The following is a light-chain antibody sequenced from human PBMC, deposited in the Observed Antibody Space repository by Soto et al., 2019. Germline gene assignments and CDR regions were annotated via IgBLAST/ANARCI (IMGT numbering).Light chain of an antibody. V-gene: IGKV1-9*01. Sequence: DIQLTQAPSFLPASSGDRVTITCRASQVIRSYLAWYQQKPGRAPKLLIYAASTLQSGVPSRFRGSRSGTEFTLTITSLQPEDFETYYCQQLNSFPITFGQGTRLEIK. J-gene: IGKJ5*01. CDR2: AAS. CDR1: QVIRSY. CDR3: QQLNSFPIT.